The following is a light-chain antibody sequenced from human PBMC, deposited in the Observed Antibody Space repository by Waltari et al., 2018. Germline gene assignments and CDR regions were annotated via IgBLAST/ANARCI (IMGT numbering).Light chain of an antibody. Sequence: QSDLTQPASVSGSPGQSITISCTGTSSAIGGYHYVPLYQQVPGKAPKLMIYDVSNRPSGVSSRFSGSKSGNTASLTISGLQAEDEADYFCSSYIDSSTLELFGGGTSLTVL. CDR1: SSAIGGYHY. V-gene: IGLV2-14*03. CDR2: DVS. CDR3: SSYIDSSTLEL. J-gene: IGLJ2*01.